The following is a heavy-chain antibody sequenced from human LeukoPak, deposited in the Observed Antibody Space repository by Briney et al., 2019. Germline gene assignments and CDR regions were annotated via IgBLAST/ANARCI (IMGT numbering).Heavy chain of an antibody. D-gene: IGHD2-15*01. CDR1: GYTFTSYY. J-gene: IGHJ4*02. CDR2: MHAGNENT. V-gene: IGHV1-3*01. CDR3: AREVAI. Sequence: GASVKVSCKASGYTFTSYYMQWVRQAPGQGLEWMGWMHAGNENTKYSQKFQGRVTITWDTSASTAYMELSSLRSEDTAVYYCAREVAIWGQGTLVTVSS.